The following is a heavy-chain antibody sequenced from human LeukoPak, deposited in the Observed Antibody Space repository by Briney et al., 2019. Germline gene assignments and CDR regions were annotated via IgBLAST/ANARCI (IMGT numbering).Heavy chain of an antibody. D-gene: IGHD6-13*01. J-gene: IGHJ4*02. V-gene: IGHV3-73*01. Sequence: PGGSLKLSCAASGFTFSDSVMHWVRQASGKGLEWVGRIRGKANSYATVYAASVKGRFTISRDDSKNTAYLQMNSLKIEDTAVYYCARGPGSSSWYLTLEGGYYFDYWGQGTLVTVSS. CDR3: ARGPGSSSWYLTLEGGYYFDY. CDR1: GFTFSDSV. CDR2: IRGKANSYAT.